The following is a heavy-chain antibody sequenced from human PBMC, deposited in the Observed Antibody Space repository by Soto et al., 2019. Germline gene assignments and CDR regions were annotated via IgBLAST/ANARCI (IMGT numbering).Heavy chain of an antibody. Sequence: QVQLVESGGGVVQPGRSLRLSCAASGFTFSTYGMHWVRQAPGKGLEWVAAISSDGNNKHYADSVKGRFTISRESSKNTLYLQMNSLSPDDTAVYYCAREEHIVVVTAIPAEYFQYWGQGTLVTVSS. V-gene: IGHV3-30*03. J-gene: IGHJ1*01. CDR2: ISSDGNNK. D-gene: IGHD2-21*02. CDR3: AREEHIVVVTAIPAEYFQY. CDR1: GFTFSTYG.